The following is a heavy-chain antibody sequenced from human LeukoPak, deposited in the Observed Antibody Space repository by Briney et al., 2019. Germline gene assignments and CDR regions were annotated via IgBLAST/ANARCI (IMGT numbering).Heavy chain of an antibody. CDR2: ISYSSSTI. V-gene: IGHV3-48*02. CDR3: ARDERAGSGWYFVY. D-gene: IGHD6-19*01. J-gene: IGHJ4*02. CDR1: GFTFSSYS. Sequence: GGSLRLSCAASGFTFSSYSMNWVRQAPGKGLEWVSYISYSSSTIYYADSVKGRFTISRDNAENSLYLQMNSLRDEDTAVYYCARDERAGSGWYFVYWGQGTLVTVSS.